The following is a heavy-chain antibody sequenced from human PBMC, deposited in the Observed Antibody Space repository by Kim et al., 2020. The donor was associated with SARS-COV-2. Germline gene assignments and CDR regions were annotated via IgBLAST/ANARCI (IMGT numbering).Heavy chain of an antibody. V-gene: IGHV1-2*06. D-gene: IGHD6-6*01. Sequence: ASVKVSCKASGYTFTGYYMHWVRQAPGQGLEWMGRINPNSGGTNYAQKFQGRVTMTRDTSISTAYMELSRLRSDDTAVYYCARGASEWSAARFDPWGQGTLVTVSS. CDR2: INPNSGGT. CDR3: ARGASEWSAARFDP. CDR1: GYTFTGYY. J-gene: IGHJ5*02.